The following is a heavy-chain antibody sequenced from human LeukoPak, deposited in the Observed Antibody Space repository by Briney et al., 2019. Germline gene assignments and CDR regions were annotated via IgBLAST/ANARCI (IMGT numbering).Heavy chain of an antibody. Sequence: GGSLRLSCAASGFTFSSYGMHWVRQAPGKGLEWVAFIRSDGINKYHADSVKGRFTISRDNAKNSLYLQMNSLRAEDTAVYYCARGEGPGYSSSWYYFDYWGQGTLVTVSS. J-gene: IGHJ4*02. D-gene: IGHD6-13*01. CDR1: GFTFSSYG. V-gene: IGHV3-30*02. CDR2: IRSDGINK. CDR3: ARGEGPGYSSSWYYFDY.